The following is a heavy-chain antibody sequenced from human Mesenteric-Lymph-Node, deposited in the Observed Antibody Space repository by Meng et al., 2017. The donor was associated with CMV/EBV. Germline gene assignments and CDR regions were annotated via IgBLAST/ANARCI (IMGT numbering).Heavy chain of an antibody. J-gene: IGHJ4*02. CDR2: IRYDGTDQ. D-gene: IGHD1-7*01. CDR3: AKDVVELLGFDY. Sequence: GESLKIPVLTSGFSFSTLGMHGFRQAPGKGLDWVAFIRYDGTDQYYSDSVKGRFTISRDSSKNTLYLQMNSLRPEDTVVYYCAKDVVELLGFDYWGQGTLVTVSS. V-gene: IGHV3-30*02. CDR1: GFSFSTLG.